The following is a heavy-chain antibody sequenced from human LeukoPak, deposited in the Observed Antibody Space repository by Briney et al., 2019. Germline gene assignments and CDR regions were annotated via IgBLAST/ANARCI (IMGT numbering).Heavy chain of an antibody. CDR2: ISYDGSNK. Sequence: GGSLRLSCAASGFTFDDYAMHWVRQAPGKGLEWVAVISYDGSNKYYADSVKGRFTISRDNSKNTLYLQMNSLRAEDTAVYYCARSPHYYYYGMDVWGQGTTVTVSS. CDR3: ARSPHYYYYGMDV. J-gene: IGHJ6*02. V-gene: IGHV3-30-3*01. CDR1: GFTFDDYA.